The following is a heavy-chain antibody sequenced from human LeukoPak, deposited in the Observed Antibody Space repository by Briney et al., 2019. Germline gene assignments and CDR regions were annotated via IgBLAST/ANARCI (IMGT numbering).Heavy chain of an antibody. V-gene: IGHV4-59*08. J-gene: IGHJ5*02. CDR1: GGSISSYY. CDR3: ARHGHYYDSSGFDP. CDR2: IYYSGST. Sequence: PSETLSLTCTVSGGSISSYYWSWIRQPPGKGLEWIGYIYYSGSTNYNPSLKSRVTISVDTSKNQFSLKLSSVTAADTAVYYCARHGHYYDSSGFDPWGQGTLVTVSS. D-gene: IGHD3-22*01.